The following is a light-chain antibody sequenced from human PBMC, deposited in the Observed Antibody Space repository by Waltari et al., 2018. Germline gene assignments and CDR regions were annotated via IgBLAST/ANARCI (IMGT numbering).Light chain of an antibody. CDR1: QSVLYSSNNKNY. J-gene: IGKJ3*01. V-gene: IGKV4-1*01. CDR3: QQYYSTPT. Sequence: DIVMTQSADSLAVSLGEGATLHCKSTQSVLYSSNNKNYLAWYQQKPGQTPKLLIYWASTRESGVPDRFSGSGSGTDFTLTISSLQAEDVAVYYCQQYYSTPTFGPGTKVDIK. CDR2: WAS.